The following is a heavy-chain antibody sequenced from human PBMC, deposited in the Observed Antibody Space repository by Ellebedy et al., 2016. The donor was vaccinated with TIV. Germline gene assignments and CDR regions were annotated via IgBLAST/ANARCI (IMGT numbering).Heavy chain of an antibody. CDR2: IYYSGNT. CDR3: ACLGYCTNGVCYTQPDY. J-gene: IGHJ4*02. V-gene: IGHV4-39*01. Sequence: MPSETLSLTCTVSGGSISSSSYYWGWIRQPPGKGLEWIGSIYYSGNTYYNPSLKSRVTISVDTSKNQFSLKLSYVTAADTAVYYCACLGYCTNGVCYTQPDYWGQGTLVTVSS. CDR1: GGSISSSSYY. D-gene: IGHD2-8*01.